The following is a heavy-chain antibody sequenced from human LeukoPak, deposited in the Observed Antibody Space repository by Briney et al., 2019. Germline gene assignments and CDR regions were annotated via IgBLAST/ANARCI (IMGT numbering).Heavy chain of an antibody. CDR3: AKWPEGAMDYFDY. J-gene: IGHJ4*02. CDR2: ISGDGTRT. D-gene: IGHD3-16*01. CDR1: GFTFSSHA. Sequence: GGSLRLSCGASGFTFSSHAMTWARQAPVKGLEWVSAISGDGTRTYYADSVKGRFTISRDNSKNTLYLEMSSLRVEDTAIYYCAKWPEGAMDYFDYWGQGTLVTVSS. V-gene: IGHV3-23*01.